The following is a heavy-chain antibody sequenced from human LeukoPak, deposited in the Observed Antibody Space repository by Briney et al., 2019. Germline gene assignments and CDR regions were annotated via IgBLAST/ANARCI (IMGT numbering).Heavy chain of an antibody. CDR2: ISGSGGST. CDR3: AKAQDPTYYYGSGSPLDWFDP. V-gene: IGHV3-23*01. CDR1: GFTFSSYA. D-gene: IGHD3-10*01. Sequence: GGSLRLSCAASGFTFSSYAMSWVHQAPGKGLEWVSAISGSGGSTYYADSVKGRFTISRDNSKNTLYLQMNSLRAEDTAVYYCAKAQDPTYYYGSGSPLDWFDPWGQGTLVTVSS. J-gene: IGHJ5*02.